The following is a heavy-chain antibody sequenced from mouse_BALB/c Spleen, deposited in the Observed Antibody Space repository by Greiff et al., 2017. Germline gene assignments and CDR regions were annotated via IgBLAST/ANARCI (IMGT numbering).Heavy chain of an antibody. CDR2: ISSGSSTI. Sequence: EVQLVESGGDLVKPGGSLKLSCAASGFTFSSYGMSWVRQTPDKRLEWVATISSGSSTIYYADTVKGRFTISRDNPKNTLFLQMTSLRSEDTAMYYCARSYYYGYLYAMDYWGQGTSVTVSS. CDR3: ARSYYYGYLYAMDY. V-gene: IGHV5-17*02. J-gene: IGHJ4*01. CDR1: GFTFSSYG. D-gene: IGHD1-2*01.